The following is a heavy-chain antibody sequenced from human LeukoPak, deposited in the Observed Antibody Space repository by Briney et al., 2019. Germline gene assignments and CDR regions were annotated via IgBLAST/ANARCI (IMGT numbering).Heavy chain of an antibody. CDR1: GYTFTTYD. J-gene: IGHJ4*02. Sequence: ASVKVSCTASGYTFTTYDISWVRQAPGQGLEWMGWISSYNGNTNYAQKLQGRVTMTTDTSTSTAYMELRSLRSDDTALYYCARVLSPGITVAGLGVADYWGQGTLVTVSS. D-gene: IGHD6-19*01. CDR2: ISSYNGNT. V-gene: IGHV1-18*01. CDR3: ARVLSPGITVAGLGVADY.